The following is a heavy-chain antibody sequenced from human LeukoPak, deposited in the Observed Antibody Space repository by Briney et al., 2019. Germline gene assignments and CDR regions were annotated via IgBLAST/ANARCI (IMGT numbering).Heavy chain of an antibody. D-gene: IGHD2-2*02. CDR1: GFTFSSYA. CDR2: ISGSGGNT. J-gene: IGHJ5*02. Sequence: GGSLRLSCAASGFTFSSYAMSWVRQAPGKGLEWVSAISGSGGNTYYADSVKGRFTVSRDNSKNTLYLQMNSLRAEDTAVYYCAKVAVVVVVPAAIRWFDPWGQGTLVTVSS. V-gene: IGHV3-23*01. CDR3: AKVAVVVVVPAAIRWFDP.